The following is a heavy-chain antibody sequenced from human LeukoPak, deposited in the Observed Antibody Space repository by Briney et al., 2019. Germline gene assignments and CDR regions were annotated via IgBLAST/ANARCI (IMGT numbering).Heavy chain of an antibody. V-gene: IGHV1-2*02. CDR1: GYTFTGYY. D-gene: IGHD2-15*01. J-gene: IGHJ6*03. CDR3: ARDRGVDYCSGGSCSHYCYYMDV. CDR2: INPNSGGT. Sequence: ASVKVSCKASGYTFTGYYMHWVRQAPGQGLEWIGWINPNSGGTNYAQKFQGRVTMTRDTSISTAYMELSRLRSDDTAVYYCARDRGVDYCSGGSCSHYCYYMDVWGKGTTVTISS.